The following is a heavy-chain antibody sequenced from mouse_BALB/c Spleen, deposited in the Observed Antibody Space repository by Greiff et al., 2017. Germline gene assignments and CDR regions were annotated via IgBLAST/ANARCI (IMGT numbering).Heavy chain of an antibody. CDR1: GFTFSDYG. D-gene: IGHD2-4*01. V-gene: IGHV5-15*02. CDR3: ARASMITTSWFAY. Sequence: EVQRVESGGGLVQPGGSRKLSCAASGFTFSDYGMAWVRQAPGKGPEWVAFISNLAYSIYYADTVTGRFTISRENAKNTLYLEMSSLRSEDTAMYYCARASMITTSWFAYWGQGTLVTVSA. CDR2: ISNLAYSI. J-gene: IGHJ3*01.